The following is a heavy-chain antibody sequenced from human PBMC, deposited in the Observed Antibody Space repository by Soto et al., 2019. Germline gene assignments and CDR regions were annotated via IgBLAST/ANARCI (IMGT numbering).Heavy chain of an antibody. CDR1: GITVSTNP. CDR2: IYTGGGT. V-gene: IGHV3-66*01. Sequence: EVQLVESGGGLVQPGGSLRLSCAASGITVSTNPMSWVRQAPGKGLEWVSVIYTGGGTHYADSVKGRFTISRDNSKNTVNLQMNSLRQEDTAVYYCARDGSGHWGQGTLVTVSS. J-gene: IGHJ4*02. CDR3: ARDGSGH.